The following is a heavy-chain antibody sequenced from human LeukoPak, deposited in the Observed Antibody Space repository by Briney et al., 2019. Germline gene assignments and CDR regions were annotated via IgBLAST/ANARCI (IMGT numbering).Heavy chain of an antibody. CDR1: GYTFTSYG. V-gene: IGHV1-18*01. J-gene: IGHJ4*02. CDR2: ISAYNGNT. CDR3: ARFKPSPYYDILTGLRYYFDY. D-gene: IGHD3-9*01. Sequence: ASVKVSCKASGYTFTSYGISWVRQAPGQGLEWMGWISAYNGNTNYAQKLQGRVTMTTDTSTSTAYMELRSLRSDDTAVYYSARFKPSPYYDILTGLRYYFDYWGQGTLVTVSS.